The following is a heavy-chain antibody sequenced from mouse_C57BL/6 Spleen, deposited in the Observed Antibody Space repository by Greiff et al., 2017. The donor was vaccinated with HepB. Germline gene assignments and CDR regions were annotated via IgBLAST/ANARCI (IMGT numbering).Heavy chain of an antibody. CDR2: INPYNGGT. V-gene: IGHV1-19*01. D-gene: IGHD2-4*01. CDR3: ARRCPYDYDCYYAMDY. CDR1: GYTFTDYY. Sequence: VQLQQSGPVLVKPGASVKMSCKASGYTFTDYYMNWVKQSHGKSLEWIGVINPYNGGTSYNQKFKGKATLTVDKSSSTAYMELNSLTYEDSAVYYCARRCPYDYDCYYAMDYWGQGTSVTVSS. J-gene: IGHJ4*01.